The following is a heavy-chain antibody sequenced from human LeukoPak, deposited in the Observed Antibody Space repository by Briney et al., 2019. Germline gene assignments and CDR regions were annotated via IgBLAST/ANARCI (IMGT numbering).Heavy chain of an antibody. CDR3: AKERPTGDYFTSDY. J-gene: IGHJ4*02. D-gene: IGHD4-17*01. CDR2: INGRGIT. Sequence: GGSLRLSCTASGFTFSSYTMSWVRQAPGEGLEWLSAINGRGITYYAGSVKGRFTISRDNSENTLYLQMNSLTVDDTAVYFCAKERPTGDYFTSDYWGQGTLVTVSS. CDR1: GFTFSSYT. V-gene: IGHV3-23*01.